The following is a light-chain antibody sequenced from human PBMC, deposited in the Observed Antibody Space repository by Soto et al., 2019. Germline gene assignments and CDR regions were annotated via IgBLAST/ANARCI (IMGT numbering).Light chain of an antibody. CDR1: ESIGNY. CDR3: RWRSDWLRLLT. V-gene: IGKV3-11*01. Sequence: EVVLTQSPATLSLSPGERATLSCRASESIGNYLAWYQQKLGQAPKLLIYDASHRAIDIPCTLSADGSGTDFTLNIGSLEPEAFAVYYCRWRSDWLRLLTFGGGTKVEVK. J-gene: IGKJ4*01. CDR2: DAS.